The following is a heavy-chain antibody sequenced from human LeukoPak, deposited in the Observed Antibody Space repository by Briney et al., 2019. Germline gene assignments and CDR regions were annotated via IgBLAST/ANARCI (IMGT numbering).Heavy chain of an antibody. V-gene: IGHV3-9*01. CDR1: GFTFDDYA. D-gene: IGHD2-2*01. CDR3: AKDYQAGYCSSTSCPESPYYYYYYGMDV. CDR2: ISWNSGSI. Sequence: GRSLRLSCAASGFTFDDYAMHWVRQAPGKGLEWVSGISWNSGSIGCADSVKGRFTISRDNAKNSLYLRMNSLRAEDTALYYCAKDYQAGYCSSTSCPESPYYYYYYGMDVWGQGTTVTVSS. J-gene: IGHJ6*02.